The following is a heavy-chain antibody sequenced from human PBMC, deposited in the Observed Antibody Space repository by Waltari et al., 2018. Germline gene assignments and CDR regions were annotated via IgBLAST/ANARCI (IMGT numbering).Heavy chain of an antibody. CDR1: GFTFSSYC. CDR3: ANGGSGSYYYYYGMDV. Sequence: QVQLVESGGGVVQPGRSLRLSCAASGFTFSSYCMHWFRQAPGKGLEWVAVISYDGSNKYYADSVKGRFTISRDNSKNTLYLQMNSLRAEDTAVYYCANGGSGSYYYYYGMDVWGQGTTVTVSS. J-gene: IGHJ6*02. D-gene: IGHD3-10*01. V-gene: IGHV3-30*18. CDR2: ISYDGSNK.